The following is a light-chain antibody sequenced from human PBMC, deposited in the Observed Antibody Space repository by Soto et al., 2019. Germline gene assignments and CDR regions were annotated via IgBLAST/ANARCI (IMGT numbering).Light chain of an antibody. CDR3: QQYGSSPIT. CDR2: GAS. J-gene: IGKJ5*01. V-gene: IGKV3-20*01. CDR1: QSVSGSY. Sequence: IVLTQSPGTLSLSPGEIATLSCRASQSVSGSYLAWHQQKPGQAPRLLIYGASSRATGIPDRFTGSGSGTDFTLTITRLEPEDFAVYYCQQYGSSPITLGQGTRLEIK.